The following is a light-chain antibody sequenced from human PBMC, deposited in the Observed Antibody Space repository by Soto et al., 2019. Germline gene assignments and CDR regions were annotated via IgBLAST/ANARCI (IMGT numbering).Light chain of an antibody. CDR3: CAYAGSYTLL. Sequence: QSGLTQPRSVSGSPRQSVTISCTGTSSDVGTYNSVSWYQQYPGKGPKLVLYDVTKRPSGVPDRFSGSKSGNTASLTISDLQIEDEADYHCCAYAGSYTLLFGGGTKVTVL. V-gene: IGLV2-11*01. J-gene: IGLJ2*01. CDR1: SSDVGTYNS. CDR2: DVT.